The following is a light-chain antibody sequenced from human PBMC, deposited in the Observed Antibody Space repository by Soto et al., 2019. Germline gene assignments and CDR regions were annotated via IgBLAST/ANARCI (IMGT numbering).Light chain of an antibody. J-gene: IGLJ1*01. Sequence: QSALTQPRSVSGSPGQSVTISCTGTSSDVGGYNYVSWYQQHPGKAPKLMIYDVSKRPSGVPDRFSGSKSGYTASLTISGLQAEDEADYYCCSYAGSYRDVFGTGTKVTVL. CDR1: SSDVGGYNY. V-gene: IGLV2-11*01. CDR2: DVS. CDR3: CSYAGSYRDV.